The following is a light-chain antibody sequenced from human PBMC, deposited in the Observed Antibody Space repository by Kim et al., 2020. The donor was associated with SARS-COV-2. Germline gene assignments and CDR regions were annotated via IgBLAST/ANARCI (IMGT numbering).Light chain of an antibody. J-gene: IGKJ2*01. CDR3: QQYDNY. CDR2: KAS. Sequence: DIQITQSPSTLSASVGDRVIITCRASQSNSMWLAWYRQKPGKAPKLLISKASSLQSGVPSRFSGSGSGTEFTLTISSLQPDDFGTYYCQQYDNYFGQGTKLEI. V-gene: IGKV1-5*03. CDR1: QSNSMW.